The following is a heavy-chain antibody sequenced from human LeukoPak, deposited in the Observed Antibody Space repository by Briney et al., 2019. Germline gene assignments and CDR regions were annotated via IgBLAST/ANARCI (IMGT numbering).Heavy chain of an antibody. V-gene: IGHV3-30*02. D-gene: IGHD6-13*01. CDR3: AKDRGYSSSWYRHYYFDY. J-gene: IGHJ4*02. CDR1: GFTFSSYG. Sequence: GGSLRLSCAASGFTFSSYGMHWVRQAPGKGLEWVAFIRYDGSNKYYADSVKGRFTISRDNSKNTLYLQMNSLRAEDTAVYYCAKDRGYSSSWYRHYYFDYWGQGTLVTVSS. CDR2: IRYDGSNK.